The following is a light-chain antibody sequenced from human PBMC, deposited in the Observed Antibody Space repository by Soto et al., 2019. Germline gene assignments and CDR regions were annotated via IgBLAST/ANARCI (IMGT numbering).Light chain of an antibody. J-gene: IGKJ1*01. CDR3: LQDRSHFWT. CDR2: GAS. CDR1: QDIRNY. Sequence: AIQVTHSPTSLSASVGDRVTITCRSSQDIRNYLGWYQQKPGKAPQLLIYGASSLQRGVSSRFSGSGFGTDFTLTISSLQPEDSATYYCLQDRSHFWTLGQGTKVDIK. V-gene: IGKV1-6*01.